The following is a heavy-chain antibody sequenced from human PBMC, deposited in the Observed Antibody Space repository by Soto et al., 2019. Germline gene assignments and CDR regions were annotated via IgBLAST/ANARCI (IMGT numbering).Heavy chain of an antibody. CDR3: ARDLTLRGYSYGNNWFDP. J-gene: IGHJ5*02. V-gene: IGHV1-2*02. Sequence: ASVKVSCKASGYTFTGYYMHWVRQAPGQGLEWMGWINPNSGGTSYAQKFQGRVTMTRDTSTSTVYMELSSLRSEDTAVYYCARDLTLRGYSYGNNWFDPWGQGTLVTVSS. D-gene: IGHD5-18*01. CDR1: GYTFTGYY. CDR2: INPNSGGT.